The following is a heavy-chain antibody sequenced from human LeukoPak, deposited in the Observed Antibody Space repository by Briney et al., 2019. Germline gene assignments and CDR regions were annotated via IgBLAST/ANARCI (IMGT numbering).Heavy chain of an antibody. D-gene: IGHD1-26*01. Sequence: GASVTVSCKVSGFTLTELSMHWVRQAPGKGLEWMGGFDPEDGETIYAQKFQGRVTMTEDTSTDTAYMELSSLRSEDTAVYYCATDRLVGAFYYFDYWGQGTLVTVSS. CDR3: ATDRLVGAFYYFDY. CDR1: GFTLTELS. V-gene: IGHV1-24*01. J-gene: IGHJ4*02. CDR2: FDPEDGET.